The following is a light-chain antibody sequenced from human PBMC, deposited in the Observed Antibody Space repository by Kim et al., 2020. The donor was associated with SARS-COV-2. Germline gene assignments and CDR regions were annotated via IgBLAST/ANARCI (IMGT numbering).Light chain of an antibody. Sequence: SELTQDPAVSVALGQTVRITCQGDSLRRYYASWYQQKPGQAPVLVIYGKNNRPSGIPDRFSGSSSGNTASLTITGAQAEDEADYYCNSRDSSGNHLLFVFGTGTKVTVL. CDR2: GKN. CDR1: SLRRYY. J-gene: IGLJ1*01. CDR3: NSRDSSGNHLLFV. V-gene: IGLV3-19*01.